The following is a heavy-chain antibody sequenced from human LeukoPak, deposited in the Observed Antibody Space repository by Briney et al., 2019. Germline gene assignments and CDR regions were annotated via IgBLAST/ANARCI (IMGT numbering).Heavy chain of an antibody. CDR3: ARDTDAAAGMDY. J-gene: IGHJ4*02. Sequence: ASVKVSCKASGYTFTGYYMHWERQAPGQGLEWMGWINPNSGGTNYAQKFQGRVTMTRDTSISTAYMELSRLRSDDTAVYYCARDTDAAAGMDYWGQGTLVTVSS. D-gene: IGHD6-13*01. CDR1: GYTFTGYY. CDR2: INPNSGGT. V-gene: IGHV1-2*02.